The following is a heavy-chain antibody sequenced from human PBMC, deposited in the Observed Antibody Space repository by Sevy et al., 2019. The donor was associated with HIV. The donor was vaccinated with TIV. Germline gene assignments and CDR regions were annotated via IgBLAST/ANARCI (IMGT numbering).Heavy chain of an antibody. CDR1: GFTFSSYA. J-gene: IGHJ4*02. CDR3: AKGEQLVTTNFDY. CDR2: ISGSGGST. D-gene: IGHD4-17*01. Sequence: GGSLRLSCAASGFTFSSYAMSWVRQAPGKGLEWVSAISGSGGSTYHADSVKGRFTISRDNSKNTLYLQMNSLRAEDTAVYYCAKGEQLVTTNFDYWGQGTLVTVSS. V-gene: IGHV3-23*01.